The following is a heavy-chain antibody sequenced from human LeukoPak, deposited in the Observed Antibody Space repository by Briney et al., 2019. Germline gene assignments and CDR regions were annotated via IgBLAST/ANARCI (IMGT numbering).Heavy chain of an antibody. V-gene: IGHV4-30-2*01. CDR2: IYHIGSP. CDR3: ASLTSGEGSFQH. J-gene: IGHJ1*01. Sequence: PSETLSLTCAVSGGSINSGGYSWSWIRQPPGKGLEWIGYIYHIGSPYYNPSLKSRVTMSVDRSLNQFSLKLSSVTAADTAVYYCASLTSGEGSFQHWGQGTLVTVSS. D-gene: IGHD1-26*01. CDR1: GGSINSGGYS.